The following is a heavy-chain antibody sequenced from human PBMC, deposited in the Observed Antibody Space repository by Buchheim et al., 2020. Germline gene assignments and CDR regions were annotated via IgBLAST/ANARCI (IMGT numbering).Heavy chain of an antibody. D-gene: IGHD2-2*02. J-gene: IGHJ5*02. CDR2: ISSTGSST. Sequence: EVQLLESGGGLVQPGGSLRLSCAASGFTFNTYVMNWVRQAPGKGLQWVSSISSTGSSTYYADSVKGRFTISRDNAKNSLYLQMNSLRVEDTAVFYCARRDCSSTSCYIGGWFDPWGQGTL. V-gene: IGHV3-23*01. CDR1: GFTFNTYV. CDR3: ARRDCSSTSCYIGGWFDP.